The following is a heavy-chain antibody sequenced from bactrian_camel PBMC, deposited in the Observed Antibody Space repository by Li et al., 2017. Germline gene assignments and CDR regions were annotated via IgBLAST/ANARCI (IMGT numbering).Heavy chain of an antibody. J-gene: IGHJ4*01. Sequence: VQLVESGGGTVQAGGSLRLSCTYTRRPNYVTWFRQGPGNGREGVAVIGGDGSTSYADSVKGRFTASADNAKNTLYLQMNSLKPEDTAMYYCAGRLPYGGACPAQWMADHEYADWGQGTQVTVS. CDR3: AGRLPYGGACPAQWMADHEYAD. V-gene: IGHV3S44*01. D-gene: IGHD6*01. CDR2: IGGDGST. CDR1: TRRPNY.